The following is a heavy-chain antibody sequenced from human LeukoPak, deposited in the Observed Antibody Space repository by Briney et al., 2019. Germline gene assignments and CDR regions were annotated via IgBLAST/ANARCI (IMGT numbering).Heavy chain of an antibody. V-gene: IGHV4-4*07. D-gene: IGHD3-10*01. Sequence: SETLSLTCTVSGGSISSYYWSWIRQPAGKGLEWIGRIYTSGSTNYNPSLKSRVTMSVDTSKNQFSLKLGSVTAADTAVYYCARGGYYGSGSYQTFDYWGQGTLVTVSS. CDR2: IYTSGST. CDR3: ARGGYYGSGSYQTFDY. CDR1: GGSISSYY. J-gene: IGHJ4*02.